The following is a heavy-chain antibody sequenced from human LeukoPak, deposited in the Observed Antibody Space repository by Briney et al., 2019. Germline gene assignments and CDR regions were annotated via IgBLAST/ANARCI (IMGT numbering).Heavy chain of an antibody. V-gene: IGHV1-18*01. J-gene: IGHJ4*02. CDR1: GYTFTSYG. Sequence: ASVKVSCKASGYTFTSYGISWVRQAPGQGLEWMGWISAYNGNTNYAQKLQGRVAMTTDTSTSTAYMELRSLRSDDTAVYYCARVEEELLWFGELLIDYWGQGTLVTVSS. CDR2: ISAYNGNT. D-gene: IGHD3-10*01. CDR3: ARVEEELLWFGELLIDY.